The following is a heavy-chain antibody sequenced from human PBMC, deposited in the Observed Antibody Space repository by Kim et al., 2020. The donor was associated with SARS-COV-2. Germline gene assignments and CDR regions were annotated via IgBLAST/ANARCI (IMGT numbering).Heavy chain of an antibody. Sequence: SVKVSCKASGGTFSSYAISWVRQAPGQGLEWMGGIIPIFGTANYAQKFQGRVTITADESTSTAYMELSSLRSEDTAVYYCARDPGRTSYCGGDCYDYWGQGTLVTVSS. CDR2: IIPIFGTA. D-gene: IGHD2-21*01. V-gene: IGHV1-69*13. CDR3: ARDPGRTSYCGGDCYDY. CDR1: GGTFSSYA. J-gene: IGHJ4*02.